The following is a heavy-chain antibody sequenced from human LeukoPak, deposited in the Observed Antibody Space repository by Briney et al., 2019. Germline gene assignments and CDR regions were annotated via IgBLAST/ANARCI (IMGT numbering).Heavy chain of an antibody. J-gene: IGHJ6*03. V-gene: IGHV4-4*07. D-gene: IGHD6-13*01. CDR3: ASSAAGYYYYYMDV. Sequence: SETLSLTCTASGGSLSSYYWSWVRQPPGKGLEWIGRIYTSGSTNYNPSLKSRVTISVEKSKNQFSLKLSSVTAADTAVDYCASSAAGYYYYYMDVWGKGTTVTVSS. CDR1: GGSLSSYY. CDR2: IYTSGST.